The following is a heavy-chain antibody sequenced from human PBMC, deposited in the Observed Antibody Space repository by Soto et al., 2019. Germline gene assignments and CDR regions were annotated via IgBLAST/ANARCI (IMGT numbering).Heavy chain of an antibody. D-gene: IGHD2-15*01. CDR2: INHSGST. CDR1: GGSFSGYY. V-gene: IGHV4-34*01. CDR3: ARGDVVVVAATL. J-gene: IGHJ4*02. Sequence: QVQLQQWGAGLLKPSETLSLTCAVYGGSFSGYYWSWIRQPPGKGLEWIGEINHSGSTNYNPSLKSRVTISVDTSKNQFSLKLSSVTAADTAVYYCARGDVVVVAATLWGQGTQVTVSS.